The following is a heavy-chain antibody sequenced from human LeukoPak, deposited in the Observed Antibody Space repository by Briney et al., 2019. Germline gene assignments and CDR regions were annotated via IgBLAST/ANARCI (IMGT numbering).Heavy chain of an antibody. J-gene: IGHJ4*02. V-gene: IGHV3-30*18. Sequence: SGGSLRLSCAASGFTFSSYGMHWVRQAPGKGLEWVAVISYDGSNKYYADSVKGRFTISRDNSKNTLYLQMSSLRAEDTAVYYCAKESVLRYFDWLLPPLDYWGQGTLVTVSS. CDR1: GFTFSSYG. CDR2: ISYDGSNK. CDR3: AKESVLRYFDWLLPPLDY. D-gene: IGHD3-9*01.